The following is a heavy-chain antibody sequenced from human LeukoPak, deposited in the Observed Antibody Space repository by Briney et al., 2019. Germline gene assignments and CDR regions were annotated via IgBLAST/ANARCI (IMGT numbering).Heavy chain of an antibody. J-gene: IGHJ4*02. V-gene: IGHV1-2*02. Sequence: ASVKVSCKASGYTFTDYYMHWVRQAPGQGFEWMGWINPNDGDTNYAQKFQGRVTMTGDTSISTAHMEVSRLRSDDTAVYYCARTNFLYCSSSTCLFDYWGQGTLVTVSS. CDR1: GYTFTDYY. CDR2: INPNDGDT. CDR3: ARTNFLYCSSSTCLFDY. D-gene: IGHD2-2*01.